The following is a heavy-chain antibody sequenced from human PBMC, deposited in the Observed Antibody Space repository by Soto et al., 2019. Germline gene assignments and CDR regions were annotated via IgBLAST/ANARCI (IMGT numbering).Heavy chain of an antibody. CDR1: GGTFSSYA. V-gene: IGHV1-69*13. J-gene: IGHJ5*02. CDR2: IIPIFGTA. Sequence: SVKVSCKASGGTFSSYAISWVRQAPGQGLEWMGGIIPIFGTANYAQKFQGRVTITADESTSTAYMELSSLRSEDTAVYYCARELENWGPGGNWFDPWGQGTLVTVSS. CDR3: ARELENWGPGGNWFDP. D-gene: IGHD7-27*01.